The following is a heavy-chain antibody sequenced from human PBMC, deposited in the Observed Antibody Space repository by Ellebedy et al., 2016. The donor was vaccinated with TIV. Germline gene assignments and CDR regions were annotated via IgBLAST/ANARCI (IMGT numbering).Heavy chain of an antibody. J-gene: IGHJ3*01. D-gene: IGHD3-22*01. CDR3: ARHGPQWFDAFDL. CDR2: LHPSGTP. V-gene: IGHV4-4*07. Sequence: SETLSLTCAVSGVSITSHFWTWIRQLAGGGLEWIGRLHPSGTPNYNPSLKSRVIMSRDTSKDQFSLKLSSVTAADTAVYYCARHGPQWFDAFDLWGQGTLVTVSS. CDR1: GVSITSHF.